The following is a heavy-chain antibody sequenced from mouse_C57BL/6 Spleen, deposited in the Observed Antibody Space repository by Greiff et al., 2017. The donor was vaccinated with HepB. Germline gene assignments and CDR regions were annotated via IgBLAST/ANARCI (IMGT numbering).Heavy chain of an antibody. Sequence: EVQLVESGGGLVQPKGSLKLSCAASGFSFNTYAMNWVRQAPGKGLEWVARMRSKSNNYATYYADSVKDRFTISRDDSESMLYLQMNNLKTEDTAMNYCVRQDYSNYGRGAMDYWGQGTSVTVSS. V-gene: IGHV10-1*01. CDR3: VRQDYSNYGRGAMDY. D-gene: IGHD2-5*01. CDR1: GFSFNTYA. CDR2: MRSKSNNYAT. J-gene: IGHJ4*01.